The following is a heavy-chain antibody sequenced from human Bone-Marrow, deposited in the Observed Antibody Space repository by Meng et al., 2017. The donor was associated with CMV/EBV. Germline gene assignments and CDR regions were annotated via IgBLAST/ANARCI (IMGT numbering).Heavy chain of an antibody. J-gene: IGHJ4*02. CDR1: GFSFSRYW. V-gene: IGHV3-7*01. D-gene: IGHD2-21*01. Sequence: GESLKISCGASGFSFSRYWMSWVRQAPGKGPEWVANIRQDAGEIYYVDSVKGRFTISRDNAKNSLYLQMNSLRPEVTDVYYWARDKVVGPSLFDYWGQGTLVTVSS. CDR3: ARDKVVGPSLFDY. CDR2: IRQDAGEI.